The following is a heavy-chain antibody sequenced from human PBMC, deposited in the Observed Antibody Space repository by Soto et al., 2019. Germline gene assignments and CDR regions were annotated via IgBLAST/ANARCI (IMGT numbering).Heavy chain of an antibody. V-gene: IGHV3-15*01. J-gene: IGHJ4*02. CDR3: TTVAIAAAGILFDY. CDR2: IKSKTDGGTT. CDR1: GFTFSNAW. D-gene: IGHD6-13*01. Sequence: GSLRLSCAASGFTFSNAWMSWVRQAPGKGLEWVGRIKSKTDGGTTDYAAPVKGRFNISRDDSKNTLYLQMNSLKTEDTAVYYCTTVAIAAAGILFDYWGQGTLVTVSS.